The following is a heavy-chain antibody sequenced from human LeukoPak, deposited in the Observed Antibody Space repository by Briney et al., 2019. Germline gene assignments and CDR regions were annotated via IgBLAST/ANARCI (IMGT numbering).Heavy chain of an antibody. CDR2: INHSGST. J-gene: IGHJ4*02. Sequence: SETLSLTCAVYGGSFSGYYWSWIRQPPGKGLEWIGEINHSGSTNYNPSLKSRVTISVDTSKNQFSLKLSSVTAADTAVYYCAREIRGGSYYGFWSNFDYWGQGTLVTVSS. D-gene: IGHD1-26*01. CDR3: AREIRGGSYYGFWSNFDY. V-gene: IGHV4-34*01. CDR1: GGSFSGYY.